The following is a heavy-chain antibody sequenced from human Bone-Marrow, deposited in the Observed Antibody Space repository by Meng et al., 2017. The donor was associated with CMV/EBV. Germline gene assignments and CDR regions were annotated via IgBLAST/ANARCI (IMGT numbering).Heavy chain of an antibody. D-gene: IGHD3-10*01. Sequence: GESLKISCAASGFTFSSYSMNWVRQAPGKGLEWVGRIKSKTDGGTTDYAAPVKGRFTISRDDSKNTLYLQMNSLKTEDTAVYYCTTDRGGLFDYWGQGTLVTVSS. J-gene: IGHJ4*02. CDR3: TTDRGGLFDY. V-gene: IGHV3-15*01. CDR2: IKSKTDGGTT. CDR1: GFTFSSYS.